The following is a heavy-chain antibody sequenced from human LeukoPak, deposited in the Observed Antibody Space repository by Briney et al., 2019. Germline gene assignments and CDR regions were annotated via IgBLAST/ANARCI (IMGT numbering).Heavy chain of an antibody. V-gene: IGHV1-2*02. J-gene: IGHJ5*02. CDR3: ARDLAIVVVPAATRFDP. D-gene: IGHD2-2*03. CDR1: GYTFTGYY. Sequence: ASVKVSCKASGYTFTGYYMHWVRQAPGQGLEWMGWINPNSGGTNYAQKFQGRVTMTRDTSISTAYMELSRLRSDDTAVYYCARDLAIVVVPAATRFDPWGQGTLVTVSS. CDR2: INPNSGGT.